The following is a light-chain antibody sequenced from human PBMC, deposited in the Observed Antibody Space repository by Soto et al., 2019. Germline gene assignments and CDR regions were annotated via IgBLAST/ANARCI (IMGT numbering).Light chain of an antibody. CDR3: SSYTIITTPFV. J-gene: IGLJ1*01. CDR1: TSDVGSSNY. V-gene: IGLV2-14*01. CDR2: EVS. Sequence: QSVLTQPASVSGSPGQSITISCTGSTSDVGSSNYVSWYQQHPGKAPKLILYEVSHRPSGVSDRFFGSKSGNTASLTVSWLQAEDEADYYSSSYTIITTPFVFGSGTKLTVL.